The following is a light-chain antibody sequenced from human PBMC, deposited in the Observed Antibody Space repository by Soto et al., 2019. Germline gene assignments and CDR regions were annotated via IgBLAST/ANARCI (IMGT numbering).Light chain of an antibody. CDR3: QSCDSSLSGSGV. Sequence: QSVLTQPPSVSGAPGQRVTISCTGSRSNIGAGYDVHWYQQLPGTAPKLLIYRNTNRPSGVPDRFSGSKSGTSASLAITGLQAEDEADYYCQSCDSSLSGSGVFGTGTKVTVL. CDR2: RNT. V-gene: IGLV1-40*01. CDR1: RSNIGAGYD. J-gene: IGLJ1*01.